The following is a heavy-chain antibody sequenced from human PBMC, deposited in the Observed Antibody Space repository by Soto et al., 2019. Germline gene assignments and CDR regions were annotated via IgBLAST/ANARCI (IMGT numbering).Heavy chain of an antibody. CDR3: ASRGAAGTIYFDF. CDR1: GGSINNYY. Sequence: QVQLQESGPGLVKPSETLSLTCTVSGGSINNYYWSWIRQPPGKGLEWIGYMYYNGNANYNSSRKSRVTITVDTSKNQFSLKLTSVTAADTAVYYCASRGAAGTIYFDFWGQGALVTVSS. CDR2: MYYNGNA. V-gene: IGHV4-59*08. D-gene: IGHD6-13*01. J-gene: IGHJ4*02.